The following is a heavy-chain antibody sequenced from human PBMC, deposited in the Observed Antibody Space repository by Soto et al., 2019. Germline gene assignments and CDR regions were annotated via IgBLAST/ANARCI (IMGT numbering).Heavy chain of an antibody. D-gene: IGHD2-8*02. CDR1: GGSISSYY. V-gene: IGHV4-59*01. Sequence: PSETLSLTCTASGGSISSYYWSWIRQPPGKGLEWIGYIYYSGSTNYNPSLKSRVTITVDTSKNQFSLKLSSVTAAYTAVYYCARDGGGWLNWGQGALVTVSS. CDR3: ARDGGGWLN. J-gene: IGHJ4*02. CDR2: IYYSGST.